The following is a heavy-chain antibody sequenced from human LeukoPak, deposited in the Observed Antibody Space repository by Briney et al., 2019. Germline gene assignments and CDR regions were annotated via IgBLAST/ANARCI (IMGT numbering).Heavy chain of an antibody. D-gene: IGHD6-13*01. J-gene: IGHJ4*02. CDR2: IIPIFGTA. CDR1: GGTFSSCA. CDR3: ARGGIAAAGTPLDY. V-gene: IGHV1-69*05. Sequence: SVKVSCKASGGTFSSCAISWVRQAPGQGLEWMGRIIPIFGTANYAQKFQGRVTITTDESTSTAYMELSSLRSEDTAVYYCARGGIAAAGTPLDYWGQGTLVTVSS.